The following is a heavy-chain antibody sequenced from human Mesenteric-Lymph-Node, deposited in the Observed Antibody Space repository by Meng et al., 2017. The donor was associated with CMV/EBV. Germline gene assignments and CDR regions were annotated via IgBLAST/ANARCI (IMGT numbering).Heavy chain of an antibody. CDR1: GFSFSAYW. J-gene: IGHJ5*02. D-gene: IGHD6-19*01. CDR3: AREDIAVGATGA. CDR2: INSDGSST. Sequence: GESLKISCAASGFSFSAYWLHWVRQAPGKGLVWVSHINSDGSSTDYADSVKGRFTISRDNTKNTLYLHMNSLRDEDTAVYYCAREDIAVGATGAWGQGTLVTVSS. V-gene: IGHV3-74*01.